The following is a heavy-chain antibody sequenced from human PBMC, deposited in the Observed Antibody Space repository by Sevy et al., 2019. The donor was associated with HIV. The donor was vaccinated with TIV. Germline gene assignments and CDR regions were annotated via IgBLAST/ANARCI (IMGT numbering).Heavy chain of an antibody. CDR3: AREGCTRPHDY. J-gene: IGHJ4*02. CDR1: GFAFYDYI. V-gene: IGHV3-23*01. Sequence: GGSLRLSCAASGFAFYDYIMSWIRQAPGKGLGGVAALSXGGGKINYADSGKGRFTISRDNSKNSFYLQRDNLRVEDTALYYCAREGCTRPHDYWGQGTRVTVSS. CDR2: LSXGGGKI. D-gene: IGHD2-8*01.